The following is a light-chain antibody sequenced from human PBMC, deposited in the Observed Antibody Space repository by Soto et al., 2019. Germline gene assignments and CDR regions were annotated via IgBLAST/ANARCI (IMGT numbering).Light chain of an antibody. J-gene: IGKJ2*01. V-gene: IGKV1-39*01. CDR2: AAS. CDR1: QSISSY. Sequence: DIQMTQSPSSLSASVGDRVSITCRASQSISSYLNWYQHKPGKAPELLIYAASNLQSGVPSRFSGTGSGTDFTLTIRSLQPEDFATYFCQQSYSMPPTFGQGPKLEIK. CDR3: QQSYSMPPT.